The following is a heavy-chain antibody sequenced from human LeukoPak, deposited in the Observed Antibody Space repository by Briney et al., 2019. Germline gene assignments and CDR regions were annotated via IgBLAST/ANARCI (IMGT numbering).Heavy chain of an antibody. Sequence: RAASVKVSCKASGYTFSSYGISWVRQALGQGLEWMGWISTYNGNTNYAQKLQGRVTMTTDTSTSTAYMELRSLRSDDTAVYYCAREDYGDLFHYFYGMDVWGQGTTVTVSS. CDR3: AREDYGDLFHYFYGMDV. V-gene: IGHV1-18*01. J-gene: IGHJ6*02. D-gene: IGHD4-17*01. CDR2: ISTYNGNT. CDR1: GYTFSSYG.